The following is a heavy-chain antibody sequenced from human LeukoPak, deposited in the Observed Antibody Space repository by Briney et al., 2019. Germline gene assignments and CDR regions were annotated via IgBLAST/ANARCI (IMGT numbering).Heavy chain of an antibody. CDR3: ARESGDYYDSSGYRDY. J-gene: IGHJ4*02. CDR1: GFTFSDYY. Sequence: GGSLRLSCAASGFTFSDYYMSWVRQAPGKGLEWVSVIYSGGSTYYADSVKGRFTISRDNSKNTLYLQMNSLRAEDTAVYYCARESGDYYDSSGYRDYWGQGTLVTVSS. V-gene: IGHV3-66*01. D-gene: IGHD3-22*01. CDR2: IYSGGST.